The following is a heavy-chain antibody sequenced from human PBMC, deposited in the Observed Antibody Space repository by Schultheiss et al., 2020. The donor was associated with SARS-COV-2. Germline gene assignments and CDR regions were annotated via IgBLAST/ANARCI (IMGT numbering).Heavy chain of an antibody. J-gene: IGHJ6*02. Sequence: SETLSLTCAVYDGSFSGYYWSWIRQPPGKGLEWIGEINHSGSTIYNPSLKSRVTISVDTSKNQFSLRLSSVTAADTAVYYCVRVVRVRTGDYYYGMDVWGQGTTVTVSS. D-gene: IGHD3-10*01. CDR3: VRVVRVRTGDYYYGMDV. CDR2: INHSGST. V-gene: IGHV4-34*01. CDR1: DGSFSGYY.